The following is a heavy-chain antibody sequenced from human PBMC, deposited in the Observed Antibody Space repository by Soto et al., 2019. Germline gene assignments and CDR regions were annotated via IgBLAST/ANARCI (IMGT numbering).Heavy chain of an antibody. CDR3: AKNADPDDFWSGYNIHPLYNWFDP. Sequence: GGSLRLSCAASGFTFSSYGMHWVRQAPGKGLEWVAVISYDGSNKYYADSVKGRFTISRDNSKNTLYLQMNSLRAEDTAVYYCAKNADPDDFWSGYNIHPLYNWFDPWGQGTLGTV. V-gene: IGHV3-30*18. CDR1: GFTFSSYG. CDR2: ISYDGSNK. D-gene: IGHD3-3*01. J-gene: IGHJ5*02.